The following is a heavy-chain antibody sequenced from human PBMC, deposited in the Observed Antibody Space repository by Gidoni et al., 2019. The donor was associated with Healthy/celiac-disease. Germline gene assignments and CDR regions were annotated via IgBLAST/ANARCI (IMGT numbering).Heavy chain of an antibody. CDR1: GFTFSSYA. CDR2: ISGSGGST. J-gene: IGHJ3*02. Sequence: EVQLLESGGGLVQPGGSLRLSCAASGFTFSSYAMSWVRQAPGKGLEWVSAISGSGGSTYYADSVKGRFTISRDNSKNTLYLQMNSLRAEDTAVYYCAACVLAADDAFDIWGQGTMVTVSS. V-gene: IGHV3-23*01. CDR3: AACVLAADDAFDI.